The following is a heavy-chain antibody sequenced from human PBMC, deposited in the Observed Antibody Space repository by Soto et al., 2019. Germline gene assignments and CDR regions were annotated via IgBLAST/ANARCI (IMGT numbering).Heavy chain of an antibody. J-gene: IGHJ5*02. CDR2: ISSSSSYT. CDR1: GFTFSDYY. CDR3: ARKKAVAGTWNWFDP. V-gene: IGHV3-11*03. D-gene: IGHD6-19*01. Sequence: PGVSLRLSCAASGFTFSDYYMSWIRQAPGKGLEWVSYISSSSSYTNYADSVKGRFTISRDNAKNSLYLQMNSLRAEDTAVYYCARKKAVAGTWNWFDPWGQGTLVTVSS.